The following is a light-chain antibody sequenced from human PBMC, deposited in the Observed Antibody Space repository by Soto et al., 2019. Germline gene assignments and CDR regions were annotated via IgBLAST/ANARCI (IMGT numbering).Light chain of an antibody. Sequence: QSALTQPPSASGTPGQRVTISCSGSTSNIGGNSVNWYQQLPGTAPKLLMYSNSHRPSGVPDRFSSSKSGTSASLAISGLQSEDEADYYCAVWDDSLNGYVFGTGTKLTVL. V-gene: IGLV1-44*01. CDR1: TSNIGGNS. J-gene: IGLJ1*01. CDR3: AVWDDSLNGYV. CDR2: SNS.